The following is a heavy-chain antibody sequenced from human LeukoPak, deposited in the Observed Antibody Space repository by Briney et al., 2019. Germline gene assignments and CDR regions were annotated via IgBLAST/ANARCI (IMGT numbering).Heavy chain of an antibody. V-gene: IGHV3-48*03. Sequence: GGSLRLSCAASGFTFSSYEMNWVRQAPGKGLEWVSHSSSSGSTIYYAGSVKGRFTIARDNAKNSVYLQMNSLRDEDTTVYYCARDTPQLGIDYWGQGTLVTVSS. J-gene: IGHJ4*02. D-gene: IGHD7-27*01. CDR3: ARDTPQLGIDY. CDR2: SSSSGSTI. CDR1: GFTFSSYE.